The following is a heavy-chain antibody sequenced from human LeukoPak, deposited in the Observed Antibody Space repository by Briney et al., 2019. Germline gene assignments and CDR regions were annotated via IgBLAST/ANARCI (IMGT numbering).Heavy chain of an antibody. CDR1: GYTFTSNY. D-gene: IGHD6-19*01. CDR3: ARVGSGWYFWSYFDY. CDR2: IYPRDGST. Sequence: ASVKVSCKASGYTFTSNYIHWARQAPGQGLEWMGMIYPRDGSTSYAQKFQGRVTMTRNTSISTAYMELSSLRSEDTAVYYCARVGSGWYFWSYFDYWGQGTLVTVSS. J-gene: IGHJ4*02. V-gene: IGHV1-46*01.